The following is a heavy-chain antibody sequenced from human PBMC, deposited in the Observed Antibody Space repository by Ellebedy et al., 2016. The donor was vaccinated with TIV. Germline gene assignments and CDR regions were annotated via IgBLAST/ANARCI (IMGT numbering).Heavy chain of an antibody. CDR1: GTVIRRFY. D-gene: IGHD3-16*02. J-gene: IGHJ4*02. Sequence: MPSETLSLTCSVSGTVIRRFYWSWIRQPPGKGLEFIGYIYSGSSNYNPSLTSRVTFTIDTSSDQLSLNLDSVTAADTAVYYCARVATSYGFLPFFDYWGRGTLVTVSS. V-gene: IGHV4-59*01. CDR3: ARVATSYGFLPFFDY. CDR2: IYSGSS.